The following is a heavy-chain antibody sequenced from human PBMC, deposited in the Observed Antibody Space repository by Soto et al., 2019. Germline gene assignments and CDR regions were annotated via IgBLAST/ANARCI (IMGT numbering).Heavy chain of an antibody. J-gene: IGHJ4*02. D-gene: IGHD1-1*01. Sequence: EVQLVESGGGLVQPGGSLRLSCAASGFTFSNYWMHWVRQGPGKGLVWVARVKSDGSSTSYADSVKGRFTISRDNAKNTLYLQMNSLGVEDTAVYYCARDNWNSYWGQGTLVTVSS. V-gene: IGHV3-74*01. CDR3: ARDNWNSY. CDR2: VKSDGSST. CDR1: GFTFSNYW.